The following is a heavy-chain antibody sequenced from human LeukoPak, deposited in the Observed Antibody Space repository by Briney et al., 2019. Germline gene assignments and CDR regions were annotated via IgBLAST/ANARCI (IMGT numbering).Heavy chain of an antibody. CDR2: INPNSGGT. J-gene: IGHJ4*02. V-gene: IGHV1-2*02. CDR1: GYTFTGQY. Sequence: GASVKVSCKASGYTFTGQYMHWVRQAPGQGLEWMGWINPNSGGTNYVQKLQGRVTMTRDTSISTAYMELSSLISDDTAVYYCASGGSYCSSTSCSFDYWGQGALVTVSS. CDR3: ASGGSYCSSTSCSFDY. D-gene: IGHD2-2*01.